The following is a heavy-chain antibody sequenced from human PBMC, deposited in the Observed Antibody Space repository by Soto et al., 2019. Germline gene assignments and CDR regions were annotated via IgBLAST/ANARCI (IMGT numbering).Heavy chain of an antibody. V-gene: IGHV3-23*01. Sequence: PGGSLRLSCAASGFTFSSYAMSWVRQAPGKGLEWVSAISGSGGSTYYADSVKGRFTISRDNSKNTLYLQMNSLRAEDTAVYYCAKDFLDYYDSSGYYGYWGQGTTVTVSS. D-gene: IGHD3-22*01. CDR2: ISGSGGST. CDR3: AKDFLDYYDSSGYYGY. CDR1: GFTFSSYA. J-gene: IGHJ6*02.